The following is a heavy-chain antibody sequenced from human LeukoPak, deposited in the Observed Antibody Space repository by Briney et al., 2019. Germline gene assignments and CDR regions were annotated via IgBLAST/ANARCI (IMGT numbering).Heavy chain of an antibody. V-gene: IGHV3-74*01. CDR1: GFTFSSYW. D-gene: IGHD1-26*01. J-gene: IGHJ4*02. CDR3: TKRVKYGGTWDHFAD. Sequence: PGGSLRLSCAASGFTFSSYWMHWVRQAPGKGLVLVSRINSDGSSTSYADSVKGRFTISRDNAKNTLYLQMNSLRVEDTALYYCTKRVKYGGTWDHFADWGQGTLVTVSS. CDR2: INSDGSST.